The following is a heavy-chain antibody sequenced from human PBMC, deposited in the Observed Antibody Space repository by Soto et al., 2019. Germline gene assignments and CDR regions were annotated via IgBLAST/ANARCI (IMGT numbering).Heavy chain of an antibody. V-gene: IGHV3-7*01. Sequence: EVQLVESGGGLVQPGGSLRISCAVSGFTFSSFWMSWVRQAPGKGLEWVATIKQDGSEKYYVDSVKGRFTIARDNAENSLYLHMNSLSDEDTAVYFCARDVGYDYVNWGQGTLVTVSS. CDR3: ARDVGYDYVN. CDR2: IKQDGSEK. J-gene: IGHJ4*02. CDR1: GFTFSSFW. D-gene: IGHD5-12*01.